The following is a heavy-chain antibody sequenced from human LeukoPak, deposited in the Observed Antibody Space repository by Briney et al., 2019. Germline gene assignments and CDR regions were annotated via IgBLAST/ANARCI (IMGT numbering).Heavy chain of an antibody. CDR1: GFTFSSYA. CDR2: ISGSGGST. D-gene: IGHD4-23*01. V-gene: IGHV3-23*01. Sequence: GGSLRLSCAASGFTFSSYAMSWVRQAPGKGLEWVSAISGSGGSTYYADSVKGRFTISRDNSKNTLYLQMNSLRAEDTAVYYCAKALRGSGNSYNWFDPWGQGTLVTVSS. CDR3: AKALRGSGNSYNWFDP. J-gene: IGHJ5*02.